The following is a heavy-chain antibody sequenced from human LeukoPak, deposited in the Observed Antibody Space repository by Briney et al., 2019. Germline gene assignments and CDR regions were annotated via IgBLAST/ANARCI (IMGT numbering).Heavy chain of an antibody. CDR2: IGSDNKP. J-gene: IGHJ6*02. V-gene: IGHV3-23*05. CDR3: GRDMDV. Sequence: GGSLRLSCEASGFTFSAYAMTWVRQAPGQGLEWVSSIGSDNKPHYSESVKGRFAISRDNAKNTLYLQMNSLGADDTAVYYCGRDMDVWGQGTTVTVSS. CDR1: GFTFSAYA.